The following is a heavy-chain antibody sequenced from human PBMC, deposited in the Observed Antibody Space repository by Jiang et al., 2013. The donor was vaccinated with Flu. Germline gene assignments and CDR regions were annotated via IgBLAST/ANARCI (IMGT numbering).Heavy chain of an antibody. CDR3: ARGPLGWLQFDSVRSVHPIDY. D-gene: IGHD5-24*01. CDR1: GGTFSSYA. Sequence: SGAEVKKPGSSVKVSCKASGGTFSSYAISWVRQAPGQGLEWMGGIIPIFGTANYAQKFQGRVTITADESTSTAYMELSSLRSEDTAVYYCARGPLGWLQFDSVRSVHPIDYWAREPWSPSPQ. V-gene: IGHV1-69*01. J-gene: IGHJ4*02. CDR2: IIPIFGTA.